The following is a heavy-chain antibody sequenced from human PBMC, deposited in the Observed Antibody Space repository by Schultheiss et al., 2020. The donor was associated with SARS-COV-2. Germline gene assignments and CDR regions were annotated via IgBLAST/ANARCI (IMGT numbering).Heavy chain of an antibody. CDR2: IYHSGST. CDR3: ARDRVVIIGDYYYGMDV. CDR1: GGSISSSNW. Sequence: SETLSLTCAVSGGSISSSNWWSWVRQPPGKGLEWIGEIYHSGSTNYNPSLKSRVTISVDTSKNQFSLKLSSVTAADTAVYYCARDRVVIIGDYYYGMDVWGQGTTVTVSS. V-gene: IGHV4-4*02. J-gene: IGHJ6*02. D-gene: IGHD3-3*01.